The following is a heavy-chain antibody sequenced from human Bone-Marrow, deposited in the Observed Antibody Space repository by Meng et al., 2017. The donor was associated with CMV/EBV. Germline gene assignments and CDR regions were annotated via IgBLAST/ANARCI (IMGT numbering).Heavy chain of an antibody. CDR1: GGSISSYY. V-gene: IGHV4-59*01. Sequence: SETLSLTCNVSGGSISSYYWNWIRQPPGKGLEWIGYIYYSGSTNYNPSLESRVTISVDTPKNQFSLKLSSVTAADTALYYCARGGGSSSLNKFDSWGQGTLVTVSS. CDR2: IYYSGST. J-gene: IGHJ4*02. CDR3: ARGGGSSSLNKFDS. D-gene: IGHD6-13*01.